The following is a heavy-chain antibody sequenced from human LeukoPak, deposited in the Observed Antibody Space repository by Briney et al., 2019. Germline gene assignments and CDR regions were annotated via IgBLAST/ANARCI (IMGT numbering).Heavy chain of an antibody. CDR1: GGSISSYY. Sequence: SETLSLTCTVSGGSISSYYWSWIRQPPGKGLEWIGYIYYSGSTNYNPSLKSRVTISVDTSKNQFSLKLSSVTAADTAVYYCARGFWQIDFDCWGQGTLVTVSS. CDR3: ARGFWQIDFDC. J-gene: IGHJ4*02. CDR2: IYYSGST. D-gene: IGHD3-3*01. V-gene: IGHV4-59*01.